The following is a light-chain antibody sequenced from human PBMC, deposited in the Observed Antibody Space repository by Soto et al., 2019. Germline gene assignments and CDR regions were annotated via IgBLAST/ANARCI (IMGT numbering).Light chain of an antibody. CDR2: DAS. V-gene: IGKV3-11*01. J-gene: IGKJ2*01. Sequence: EIGLTQSPATLSLSPGERATLSCRASQSVSSSLAWYQQKPGQAPRLLIYDASNRATGIPARFSGSGSGTDFTLTISRLGPEDFAVYYCQQRSNWPHTFGQGTKLESK. CDR1: QSVSSS. CDR3: QQRSNWPHT.